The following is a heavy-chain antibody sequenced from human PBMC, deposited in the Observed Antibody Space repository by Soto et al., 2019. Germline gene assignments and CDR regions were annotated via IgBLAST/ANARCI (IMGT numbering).Heavy chain of an antibody. D-gene: IGHD3-9*01. J-gene: IGHJ3*01. CDR1: GGSISSSHW. V-gene: IGHV4-4*02. Sequence: QVQLQESGPGLVKPSWTLSLTCAVSGGSISSSHWWTWVRQSPGKGLEYIGEISHSGTSNSNPSLKSRVTLSVAKSKNHFSLTLTSVTAADTAVYYCARVVLTITRGAFDAWGQGTLVIVSS. CDR2: ISHSGTS. CDR3: ARVVLTITRGAFDA.